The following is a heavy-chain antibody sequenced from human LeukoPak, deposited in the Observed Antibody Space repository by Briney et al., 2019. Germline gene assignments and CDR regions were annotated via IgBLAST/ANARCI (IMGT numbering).Heavy chain of an antibody. CDR1: GYTFTSYY. Sequence: GASVKVSCKASGYTFTSYYMHWVRQAPGQGLEWMGIINPSGGSTSYAQKFQGGVTMTRDTSTSTVYMELSSLRSEDTAVYYCARAYSSSWYSDYYYYMDVWGKGTTVTISS. V-gene: IGHV1-46*01. D-gene: IGHD6-13*01. J-gene: IGHJ6*03. CDR3: ARAYSSSWYSDYYYYMDV. CDR2: INPSGGST.